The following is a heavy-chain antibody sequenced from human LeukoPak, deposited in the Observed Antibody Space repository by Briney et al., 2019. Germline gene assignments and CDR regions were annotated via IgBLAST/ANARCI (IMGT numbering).Heavy chain of an antibody. J-gene: IGHJ3*02. V-gene: IGHV1-69*04. CDR1: GGTFSSYA. D-gene: IGHD6-13*01. CDR3: ARDPPSWYGDAFDI. CDR2: IIPILGIA. Sequence: GASVKVSCKASGGTFSSYAISWVRQAPGQGLEWMGRIIPILGIANYAQKFQGRVTITADKSTSTAYMELSSLRSEDTAVYYCARDPPSWYGDAFDIWGQGTMVTVSS.